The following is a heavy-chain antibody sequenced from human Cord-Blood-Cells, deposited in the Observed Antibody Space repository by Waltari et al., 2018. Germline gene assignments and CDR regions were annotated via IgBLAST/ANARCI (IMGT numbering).Heavy chain of an antibody. J-gene: IGHJ4*02. Sequence: QVQLVESGGGVVQPGRSLRLSCAASGFTFSSYAMHWVRQAPGKGLEWVAVISYDGSNKYYADSVKGRFTISRDNSKNTLYLQMNSLRAEDTAVYYCARQTGTTHYWGQGTLVTVSS. V-gene: IGHV3-30-3*01. D-gene: IGHD1-7*01. CDR3: ARQTGTTHY. CDR2: ISYDGSNK. CDR1: GFTFSSYA.